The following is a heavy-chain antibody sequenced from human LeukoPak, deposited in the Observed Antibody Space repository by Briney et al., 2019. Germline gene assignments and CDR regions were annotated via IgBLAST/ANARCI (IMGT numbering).Heavy chain of an antibody. CDR1: GFTFSGYA. CDR3: AKDPRYSSSSLLDY. V-gene: IGHV3-23*01. J-gene: IGHJ4*02. CDR2: ISGSGGST. Sequence: GGSLRLSCAASGFTFSGYAMSWVRQAPGKGLEWVSAISGSGGSTYYADSVKGRFTISRDNSKNTLYLQMNSLRAEDTAVYYCAKDPRYSSSSLLDYWGQGTLVTVSS. D-gene: IGHD6-6*01.